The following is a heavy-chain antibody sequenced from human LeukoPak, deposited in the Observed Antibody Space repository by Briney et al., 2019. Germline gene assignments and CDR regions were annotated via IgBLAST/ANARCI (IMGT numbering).Heavy chain of an antibody. V-gene: IGHV3-7*01. CDR1: GFTFSSYW. Sequence: GGSLRLSCAASGFTFSSYWMSWVRQAPGKGLEWVANIKQDGSEKYYVDSVKGRFTISRDNAKNSLYLQMNSLRAEDTAVYYCARVATVATLPGCWFDPWGQGTLVTVSS. J-gene: IGHJ5*02. CDR2: IKQDGSEK. CDR3: ARVATVATLPGCWFDP. D-gene: IGHD6-19*01.